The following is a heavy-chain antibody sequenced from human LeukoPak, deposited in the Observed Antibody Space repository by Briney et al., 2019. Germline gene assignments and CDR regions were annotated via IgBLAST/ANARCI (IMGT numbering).Heavy chain of an antibody. D-gene: IGHD6-25*01. CDR2: IGPSDSYT. CDR1: GYSFTTYW. V-gene: IGHV5-10-1*01. Sequence: GESLRISCKGSGYSFTTYWISWVRQMPGKGLEWMGRIGPSDSYTNYSPSFQGHVTMSADRSISTAYLQWSSLKASDTALYYCARQAVDYYYGMDVWGQGTTVTVSS. J-gene: IGHJ6*02. CDR3: ARQAVDYYYGMDV.